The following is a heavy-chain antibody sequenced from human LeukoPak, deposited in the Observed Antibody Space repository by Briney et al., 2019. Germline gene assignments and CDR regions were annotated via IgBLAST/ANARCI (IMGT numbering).Heavy chain of an antibody. V-gene: IGHV1-69*04. Sequence: SVKVSCKASGYTFTGYYMHWVRQAPGQGLEWMGRIIPILGIANYAQKFQGRVTITADKSTSTAYMELSSLRSEDTAVYYCARDLGGSTYWYFDLWGRGTLVTVSS. CDR3: ARDLGGSTYWYFDL. CDR1: GYTFTGYY. J-gene: IGHJ2*01. D-gene: IGHD1-26*01. CDR2: IIPILGIA.